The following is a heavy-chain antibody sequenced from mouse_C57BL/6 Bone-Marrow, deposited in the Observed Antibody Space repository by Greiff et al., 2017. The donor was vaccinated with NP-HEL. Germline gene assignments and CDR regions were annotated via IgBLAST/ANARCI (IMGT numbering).Heavy chain of an antibody. J-gene: IGHJ2*01. CDR1: GYSFTDYN. V-gene: IGHV1-39*01. CDR2: IDPYYGGT. CDR3: ARGGLRYWDY. Sequence: EVQLQESGPELEKPGASVKISCKASGYSFTDYNMNWVKQSIGKSLEWIGNIDPYYGGTSYNQKFKGKATLTVDISSSTGYMQLKSLTSEDSAVYYCARGGLRYWDYWGQGTTLTVSS. D-gene: IGHD1-1*01.